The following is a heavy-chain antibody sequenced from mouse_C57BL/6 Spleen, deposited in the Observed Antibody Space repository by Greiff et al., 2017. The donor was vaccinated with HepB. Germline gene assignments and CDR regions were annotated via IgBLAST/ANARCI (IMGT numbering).Heavy chain of an antibody. V-gene: IGHV1-80*01. CDR1: GYAFSSYW. J-gene: IGHJ2*01. Sequence: VKVVESGAELVKPGASVKISCKASGYAFSSYWMNWVKQRPGKGLEWIGQIYPGDGDTNYNGKFKGKATLTADKSSSTAYMQLSSLTSEDSAVYFCARSGYYGSSYLYYFDYWGQGTTLTVSS. CDR3: ARSGYYGSSYLYYFDY. CDR2: IYPGDGDT. D-gene: IGHD1-1*01.